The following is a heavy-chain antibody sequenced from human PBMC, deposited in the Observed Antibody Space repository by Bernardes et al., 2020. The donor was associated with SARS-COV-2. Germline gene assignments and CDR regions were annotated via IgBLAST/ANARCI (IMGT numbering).Heavy chain of an antibody. CDR2: FDPEDVET. Sequence: VKVSCKVSGYTLTELSMHWVRQAPGKGLEWMGGFDPEDVETIYAQKFQGSVTMTEDTSTDTAYMELSSLRAEDTAVYYCATSHPFDPPGNWFDPWGQGTLVTVSS. V-gene: IGHV1-24*01. J-gene: IGHJ5*02. CDR1: GYTLTELS. CDR3: ATSHPFDPPGNWFDP.